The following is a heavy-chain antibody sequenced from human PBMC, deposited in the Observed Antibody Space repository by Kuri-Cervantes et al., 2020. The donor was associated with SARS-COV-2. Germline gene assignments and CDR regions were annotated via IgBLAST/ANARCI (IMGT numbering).Heavy chain of an antibody. CDR1: GGSISSYY. J-gene: IGHJ4*02. D-gene: IGHD3-22*01. CDR2: IYYSGST. CDR3: ARHPRGSSGYPFDY. V-gene: IGHV4-59*08. Sequence: SETLSLTCTVSGGSISSYYWSWIRQPPGKGLEWIGYIYYSGSTNYNPSLKSRVTISVATSKNQFSLRLSSVTAADTAVYYCARHPRGSSGYPFDYWGQGTLVTVSS.